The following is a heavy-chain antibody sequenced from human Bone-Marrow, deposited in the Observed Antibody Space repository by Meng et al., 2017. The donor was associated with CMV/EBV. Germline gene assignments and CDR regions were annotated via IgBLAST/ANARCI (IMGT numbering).Heavy chain of an antibody. Sequence: GESLKISCAASGFTFSSSWMHWVCQAPEKGLEWVADIKCDGSEKYYVDSVKGRLTISRDNAKNSLYLQVNSLRAEDTAVYYCAREPRPRYYYDSRPLWGQGTLVTVSS. D-gene: IGHD3-22*01. J-gene: IGHJ4*02. CDR3: AREPRPRYYYDSRPL. V-gene: IGHV3-52*01. CDR2: IKCDGSEK. CDR1: GFTFSSSW.